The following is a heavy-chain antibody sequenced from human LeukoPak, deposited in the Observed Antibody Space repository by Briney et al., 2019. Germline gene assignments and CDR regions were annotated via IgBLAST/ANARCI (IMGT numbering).Heavy chain of an antibody. V-gene: IGHV3-53*01. CDR3: ARLYDSSGYYDY. CDR1: GFTVSSNY. Sequence: GGSLRLSCAASGFTVSSNYMSWVRQAPGKGLEWVSVIYSGGSTYYADSVKGRFTISRDNSKNTLYLQMNSLRAEDTAVYYCARLYDSSGYYDYWGQGTLVTVSS. CDR2: IYSGGST. J-gene: IGHJ4*02. D-gene: IGHD3-22*01.